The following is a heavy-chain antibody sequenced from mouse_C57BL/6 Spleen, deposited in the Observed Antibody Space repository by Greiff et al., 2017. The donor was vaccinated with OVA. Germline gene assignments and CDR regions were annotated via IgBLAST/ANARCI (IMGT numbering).Heavy chain of an antibody. J-gene: IGHJ3*01. CDR3: ARYDGYSTDLAD. D-gene: IGHD2-3*01. CDR1: GYTFTSYW. CDR2: IDPSDSYT. Sequence: QVQLQQPGAELVKPGASVKLSCKASGYTFTSYWMQWVKQRPGQGLEWIGEIDPSDSYTNYNQKFKGKATLTVDTSSSTAYMQLSSLTSEDSAVYYCARYDGYSTDLADWGQGTLVTVSA. V-gene: IGHV1-50*01.